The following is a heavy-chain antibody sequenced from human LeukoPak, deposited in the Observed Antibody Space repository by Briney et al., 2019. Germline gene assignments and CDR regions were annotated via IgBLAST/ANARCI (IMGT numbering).Heavy chain of an antibody. J-gene: IGHJ5*02. CDR3: ARSAGRFDP. Sequence: GGSLRLSCAASGFTFSTFWMIWVRQPPGKGLEWVANIKQDGSEKYYVDSVKGRFTISRDNANNSLYLQMNSLRAEDAAVYYCARSAGRFDPWGQGTLVTVSS. V-gene: IGHV3-7*04. CDR1: GFTFSTFW. D-gene: IGHD6-13*01. CDR2: IKQDGSEK.